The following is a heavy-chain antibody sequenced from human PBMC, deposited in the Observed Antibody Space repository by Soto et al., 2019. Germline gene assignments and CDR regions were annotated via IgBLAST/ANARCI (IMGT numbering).Heavy chain of an antibody. CDR2: FYASGYT. Sequence: QVQLQESGPGLVKPSETLSLTCAVSGGSISNYYWSWIRQPAGKGLEWIGRFYASGYTNYNPSLKSRVTMSLDISKTQFSLRLSSVTAADTAVYYCARGNQVAMSDYWGQGTLVTVSS. V-gene: IGHV4-4*07. CDR3: ARGNQVAMSDY. J-gene: IGHJ4*02. CDR1: GGSISNYY.